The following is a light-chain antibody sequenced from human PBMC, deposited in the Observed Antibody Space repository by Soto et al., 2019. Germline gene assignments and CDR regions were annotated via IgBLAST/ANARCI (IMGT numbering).Light chain of an antibody. CDR3: QQSYSHPRT. Sequence: DIQMTQSPSSLSTSVGDRVTITCRASQSISSYLNCHQQKPGKAPKLLVSAASILESGVPSRFSGSGSGTDFTLTISALQPEDFATYYCQQSYSHPRTFGQGTKVDSK. CDR1: QSISSY. J-gene: IGKJ1*01. CDR2: AAS. V-gene: IGKV1-39*01.